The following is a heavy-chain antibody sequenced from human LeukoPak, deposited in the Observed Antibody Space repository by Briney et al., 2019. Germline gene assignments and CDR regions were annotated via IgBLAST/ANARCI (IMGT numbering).Heavy chain of an antibody. CDR1: GFTFSSYA. J-gene: IGHJ4*02. Sequence: GGSLRLSCAASGFTFSSYAMHWVRQAPGKGLEWVAVISYDGSNKYYADSVKGRFSISRDNSKNTLYLQMNSLRAEDTAVYYCARGGGGVILFWGQGTLVTVSS. V-gene: IGHV3-30-3*01. D-gene: IGHD3-16*01. CDR2: ISYDGSNK. CDR3: ARGGGGVILF.